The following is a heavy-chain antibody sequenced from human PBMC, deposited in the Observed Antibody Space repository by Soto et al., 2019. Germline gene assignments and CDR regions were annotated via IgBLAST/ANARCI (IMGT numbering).Heavy chain of an antibody. V-gene: IGHV1-69*13. Sequence: ASVKVSCKASGDLFRNSAFTWVRQAPGQGLAWMGVIIPLFRKTDVAQKFQGRVNLTADESTSSLYMEVSSLTSEDTAVYYCARARLSNGDPNIYFFYGLDVWGQGTTVTVSS. CDR3: ARARLSNGDPNIYFFYGLDV. CDR2: IIPLFRKT. D-gene: IGHD3-10*01. J-gene: IGHJ6*02. CDR1: GDLFRNSA.